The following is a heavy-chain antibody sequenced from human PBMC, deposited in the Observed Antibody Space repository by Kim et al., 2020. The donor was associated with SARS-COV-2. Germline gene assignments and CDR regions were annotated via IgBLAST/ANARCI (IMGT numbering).Heavy chain of an antibody. CDR3: ARIWIVVVVAATPDAFDI. CDR2: IYYSGST. D-gene: IGHD2-15*01. J-gene: IGHJ3*02. CDR1: GGSISSSSYY. V-gene: IGHV4-39*01. Sequence: SETLSLTCTVSGGSISSSSYYWGWTRQPPGKGLEWIGSIYYSGSTYYNPSLKSRVTISVDTSKNQFSLKLSSVTAADTAVYYCARIWIVVVVAATPDAFDIWGQGTMVTVSS.